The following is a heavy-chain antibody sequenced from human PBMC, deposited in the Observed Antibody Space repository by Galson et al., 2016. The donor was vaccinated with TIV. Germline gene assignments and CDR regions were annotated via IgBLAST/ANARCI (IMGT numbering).Heavy chain of an antibody. Sequence: LSLTCTVSGGSISSGNYYWTWIRQPPGKGLEWIGYVYYSGSTFYSPSLKSRLTISLDTSKNQFSLKLTSVTAADTAVYYCAREVILYCTTTSCLPRSFDSWGQGTLVTVSS. D-gene: IGHD2-2*01. V-gene: IGHV4-30-4*01. CDR1: GGSISSGNYY. J-gene: IGHJ4*02. CDR3: AREVILYCTTTSCLPRSFDS. CDR2: VYYSGST.